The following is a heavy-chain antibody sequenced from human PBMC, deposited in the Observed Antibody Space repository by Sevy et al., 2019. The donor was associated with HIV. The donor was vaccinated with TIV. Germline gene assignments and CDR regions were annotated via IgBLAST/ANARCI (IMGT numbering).Heavy chain of an antibody. CDR2: IYLTGNT. Sequence: KQSQTLSLTCSVSGGSLSSYFWTWVRQSPGKGLEWIGNIYLTGNTDYSPSLKSRVTLSLDTSKSQFSLTLKSVTAADTAIYFCARDSTTRPRVLEYGGQGTLVTVSS. D-gene: IGHD1-1*01. CDR3: ARDSTTRPRVLEY. J-gene: IGHJ4*02. CDR1: GGSLSSYF. V-gene: IGHV4-59*01.